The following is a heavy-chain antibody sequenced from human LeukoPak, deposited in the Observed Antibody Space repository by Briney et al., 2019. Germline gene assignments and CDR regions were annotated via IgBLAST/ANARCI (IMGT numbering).Heavy chain of an antibody. CDR2: GYSGNDGT. CDR1: GFTVSTDN. D-gene: IGHD3-10*01. V-gene: IGHV3-66*02. Sequence: PGGSLRLSCAASGFTVSTDNMSWVRQVPGKGLEWASVGYSGNDGTNYADSVRGRFTISRDDSKNMVYLQMNNLRLEDAAVYYCTKRSRGYYDYWGQGTLVTVSS. J-gene: IGHJ4*02. CDR3: TKRSRGYYDY.